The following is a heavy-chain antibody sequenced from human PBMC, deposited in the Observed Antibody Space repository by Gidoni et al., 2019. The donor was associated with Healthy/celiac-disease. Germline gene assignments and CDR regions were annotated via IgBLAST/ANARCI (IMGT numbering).Heavy chain of an antibody. V-gene: IGHV1-8*01. Sequence: QVQLVQSGAEGKKPGASVKVSCKASGYTFTSYDINWVRQATGQGLEWMGWMNPNSGNTGYAQKFQGRVTMTRNTSISTAYMGLSSLRSEDTAVYYCARGPAGRVVVAARWYWFDPWGQGTLVTVSS. CDR3: ARGPAGRVVVAARWYWFDP. CDR2: MNPNSGNT. J-gene: IGHJ5*02. CDR1: GYTFTSYD. D-gene: IGHD2-15*01.